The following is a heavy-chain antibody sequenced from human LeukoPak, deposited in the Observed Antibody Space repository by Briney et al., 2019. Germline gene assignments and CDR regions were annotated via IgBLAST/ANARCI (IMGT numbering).Heavy chain of an antibody. J-gene: IGHJ1*01. D-gene: IGHD6-19*01. V-gene: IGHV4-59*01. CDR2: IYYSGST. CDR3: ARGEVWQWLVPEYFQH. CDR1: GDSISSYY. Sequence: NPSETLSLTCSVSGDSISSYYWSWIRQPPGKGLEWIGYIYYSGSTNYNPSLKSRVTISVDTSKNQFSLKLSSVTAADTGVYYCARGEVWQWLVPEYFQHWGQGTLVTVSS.